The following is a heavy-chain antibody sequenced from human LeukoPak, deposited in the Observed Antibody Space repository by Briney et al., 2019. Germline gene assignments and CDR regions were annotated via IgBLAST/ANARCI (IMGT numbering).Heavy chain of an antibody. Sequence: GEALQISYKGSGYSFTSYWIGWGRRVPGKGLEGRGIIYPGDSDTRYSPSFQGQVTISADKSISTAYLQWSSLKASDTAMYYCARQYDSGAFDIWGQGTMVTVSS. CDR3: ARQYDSGAFDI. J-gene: IGHJ3*02. V-gene: IGHV5-51*01. CDR1: GYSFTSYW. CDR2: IYPGDSDT. D-gene: IGHD3-22*01.